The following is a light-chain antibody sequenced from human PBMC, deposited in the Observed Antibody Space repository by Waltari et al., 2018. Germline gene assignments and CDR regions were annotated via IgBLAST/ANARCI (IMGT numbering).Light chain of an antibody. V-gene: IGLV2-14*03. CDR2: DAI. CDR3: GSFISSTTGI. Sequence: QSALTQPDSVSGSPGQSITISCTGTSSDVGGYNYVSWYQQYPGKAPKVIIYDAINRPSAGSNRFSGSKSGNSASLTISGLQAEDEADYYCGSFISSTTGIFGGGTRLTVL. CDR1: SSDVGGYNY. J-gene: IGLJ2*01.